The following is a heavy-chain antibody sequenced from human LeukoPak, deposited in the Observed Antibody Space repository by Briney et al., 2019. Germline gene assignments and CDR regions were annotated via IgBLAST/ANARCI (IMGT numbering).Heavy chain of an antibody. CDR1: GFTFSSYG. V-gene: IGHV3-30*19. Sequence: GGSLRLSCAASGFTFSSYGMHWVRQAPGKGLEWVAVISYDGSNKYYADSVKGRFTISRDNSKNTLYLQMNSLRAEDTAVYYCARDVYCSGGSCYSGLFDYWGQGTLVTVSS. J-gene: IGHJ4*02. CDR2: ISYDGSNK. D-gene: IGHD2-15*01. CDR3: ARDVYCSGGSCYSGLFDY.